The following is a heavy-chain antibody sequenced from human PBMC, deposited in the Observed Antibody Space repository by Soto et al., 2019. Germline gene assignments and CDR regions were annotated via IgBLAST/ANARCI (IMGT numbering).Heavy chain of an antibody. CDR3: ARLGGFYQSLDS. V-gene: IGHV4-59*08. J-gene: IGHJ5*01. D-gene: IGHD3-22*01. CDR1: SDSISSYY. CDR2: IYYTGTT. Sequence: PSDTLSLTCTNYSDSISSYYWSCIRQPPWKGLEWIGYIYYTGTTTYNPSIKSRVTISVDSSKNQFSLNLTSVSAADTAVYYCARLGGFYQSLDSWGQGTLVTVS.